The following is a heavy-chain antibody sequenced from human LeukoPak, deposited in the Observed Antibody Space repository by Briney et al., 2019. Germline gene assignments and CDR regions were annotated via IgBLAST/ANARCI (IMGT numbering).Heavy chain of an antibody. Sequence: PGGSLRLSCAASGFTFSSYEMNWVRQAPGKGLELISYISSSGSTIYYADSVKGRFTISRDNAKNSLYLQMNSLSAEDTTLYYCARRSAYGFDYWGQGTLVTVSS. CDR2: ISSSGSTI. J-gene: IGHJ4*02. V-gene: IGHV3-48*03. D-gene: IGHD5-12*01. CDR3: ARRSAYGFDY. CDR1: GFTFSSYE.